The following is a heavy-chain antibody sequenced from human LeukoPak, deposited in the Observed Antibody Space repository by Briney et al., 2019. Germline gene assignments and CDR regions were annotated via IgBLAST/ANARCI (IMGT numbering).Heavy chain of an antibody. CDR2: IYHSGST. CDR1: GYSISSGYY. J-gene: IGHJ3*02. D-gene: IGHD3-22*01. Sequence: PSETLSLTCTVSGYSISSGYYWGWIRQPPGKGLEWIGSIYHSGSTYYNPSLKSRVTISVDTSKNQFSLKLSSVTAADTAVYYCARRSYYYDSSGYYYSDAFDIWGQGTMVTVSS. CDR3: ARRSYYYDSSGYYYSDAFDI. V-gene: IGHV4-38-2*02.